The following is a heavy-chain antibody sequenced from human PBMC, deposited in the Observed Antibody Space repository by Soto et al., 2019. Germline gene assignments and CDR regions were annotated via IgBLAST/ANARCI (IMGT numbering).Heavy chain of an antibody. CDR1: VFTFSSYW. Sequence: EVQLVESGGVLVQPGGSLRLSCAASVFTFSSYWMHWVRQSPGKGLVWVSRINNDESSTSYADSVNGRFTISRDNAKNTLYLQMNSLRAEDTAVYYFATGLRWGLFDYWCQGTLVTVSS. CDR3: ATGLRWGLFDY. V-gene: IGHV3-74*01. CDR2: INNDESST. J-gene: IGHJ4*02. D-gene: IGHD4-17*01.